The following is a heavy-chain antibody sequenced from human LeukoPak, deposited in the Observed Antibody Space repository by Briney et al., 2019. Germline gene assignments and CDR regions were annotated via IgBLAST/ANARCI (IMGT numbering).Heavy chain of an antibody. CDR1: GFAVSHNY. CDR2: IYSGGST. D-gene: IGHD3-3*02. J-gene: IGHJ4*02. CDR3: ATRSVISPY. V-gene: IGHV3-53*01. Sequence: GKSLRLSCAASGFAVSHNYMSWVRQAPGKGLEWVSCIYSGGSTDYADSVKGRFTISRDNSRNTLYLQMNSLRAEDTAVYYCATRSVISPYWGQGTLVTVSS.